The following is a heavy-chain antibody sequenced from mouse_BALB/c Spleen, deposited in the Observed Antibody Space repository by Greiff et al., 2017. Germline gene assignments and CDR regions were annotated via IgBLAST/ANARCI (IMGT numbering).Heavy chain of an antibody. V-gene: IGHV5-17*02. CDR1: GFTFSSFG. Sequence: EVMLVESGGGLVQPGGSRKLSCAASGFTFSSFGMHWVRQAPEKGLEWVAYISSGSSTIYYADTVKGRFTISRDNPKNTLFLQMTSLRSEDTAMYYCARDGGNRMDYWGQGTSVTVSS. CDR2: ISSGSSTI. CDR3: ARDGGNRMDY. J-gene: IGHJ4*01. D-gene: IGHD2-1*01.